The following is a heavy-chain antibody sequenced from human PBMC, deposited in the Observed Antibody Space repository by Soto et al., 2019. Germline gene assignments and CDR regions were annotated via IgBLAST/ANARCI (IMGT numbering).Heavy chain of an antibody. D-gene: IGHD2-2*01. J-gene: IGHJ4*02. V-gene: IGHV3-30*18. CDR3: AKDSARGPPYCSSTSCGPFDY. CDR2: ISYDGSNK. CDR1: GFTFSSYG. Sequence: GGSLRLSCAASGFTFSSYGMHWVRQAPGKGLEWVAVISYDGSNKYYADSVKGRFTISRDNSKNTLYLQMNSLRAEDRAXYYCAKDSARGPPYCSSTSCGPFDYWGQGTLVTVSS.